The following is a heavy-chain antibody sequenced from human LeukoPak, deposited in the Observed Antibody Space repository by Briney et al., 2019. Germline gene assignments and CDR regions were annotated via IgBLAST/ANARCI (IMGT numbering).Heavy chain of an antibody. J-gene: IGHJ4*02. V-gene: IGHV4-34*01. Sequence: SETLSLTCAVYGGSFSGYYWSWIRQPPGKGLEWIGEINHSGSTNYNPSLKSRVTISVGTSKNQFSLKLSSVTAADTAVYYCARHSSSWSPNPDYWGQGTLVIVSS. CDR1: GGSFSGYY. D-gene: IGHD6-13*01. CDR3: ARHSSSWSPNPDY. CDR2: INHSGST.